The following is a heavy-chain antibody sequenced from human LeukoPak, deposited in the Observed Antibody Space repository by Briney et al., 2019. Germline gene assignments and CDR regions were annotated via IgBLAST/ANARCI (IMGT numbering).Heavy chain of an antibody. V-gene: IGHV3-21*01. Sequence: GGSLRLSCAASGFTFSSYSVTWVRQAPGKGLEWVSSISSSSSYIYYADSVKGRFTISRDNAKNSLYLQMNSLRAEDTAVYYCARDRPAAAGRPYYFDYWGQGTLVTVSS. CDR3: ARDRPAAAGRPYYFDY. J-gene: IGHJ4*02. CDR1: GFTFSSYS. CDR2: ISSSSSYI. D-gene: IGHD6-13*01.